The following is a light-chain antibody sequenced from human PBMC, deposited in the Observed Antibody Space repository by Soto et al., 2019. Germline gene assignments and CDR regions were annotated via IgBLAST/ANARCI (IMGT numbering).Light chain of an antibody. CDR2: GAS. V-gene: IGKV3-15*01. J-gene: IGKJ1*01. CDR1: QSVSSN. Sequence: EIVMTQSPATLSVSPGERATLSCRASQSVSSNLAWYQQKPGQAPRLLIYGASTRATRIPARFSGSRSGTEVTLTISSLQSEDFAVYYCQHYNNWPRTVGQGTKVEIK. CDR3: QHYNNWPRT.